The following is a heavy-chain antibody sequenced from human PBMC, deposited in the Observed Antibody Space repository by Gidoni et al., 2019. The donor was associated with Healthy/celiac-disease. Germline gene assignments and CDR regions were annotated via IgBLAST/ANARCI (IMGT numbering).Heavy chain of an antibody. Sequence: EVQLLESGGGLVQPGGSLRLSCAASGFTFSSYAMSWVRQAQGKRLEWVSAISGSGGSTYYADSVKGRFTISRDNSKNTLYLQMNSLRAEDTAVYYCAKGGWLRADIDYWGQGTLVTVSS. V-gene: IGHV3-23*01. CDR3: AKGGWLRADIDY. D-gene: IGHD5-12*01. J-gene: IGHJ4*02. CDR1: GFTFSSYA. CDR2: ISGSGGST.